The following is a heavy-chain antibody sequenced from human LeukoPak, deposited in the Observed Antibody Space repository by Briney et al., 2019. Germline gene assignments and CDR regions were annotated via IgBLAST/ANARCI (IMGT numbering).Heavy chain of an antibody. J-gene: IGHJ3*02. CDR1: GGSFSGYY. CDR2: INHSGST. D-gene: IGHD3-3*01. V-gene: IGHV4-34*01. CDR3: ARKFRRVTIFGVVILPNDAFDI. Sequence: NPSETLSPTCAVYGGSFSGYYWSWIRQPPGKGLEWIGEINHSGSTNYNPSLKSRVTISVDTSKNQFSLKLSSVTAADTAVYYCARKFRRVTIFGVVILPNDAFDIWGQGTMVTVSS.